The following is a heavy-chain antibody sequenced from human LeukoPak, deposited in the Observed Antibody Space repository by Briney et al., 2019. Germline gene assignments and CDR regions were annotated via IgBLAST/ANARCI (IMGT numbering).Heavy chain of an antibody. CDR3: ASDPRRYCSSTSCYAHWFDP. Sequence: GRSLRLSCAASGFTFSSYAMHWVRQAPGKGLEWVAVISYDGSNKYHADSVKGRFTISRDNSKNTLYLQMNSLRAEDTAVYYCASDPRRYCSSTSCYAHWFDPWGQGTLVTVSS. D-gene: IGHD2-2*01. V-gene: IGHV3-30-3*01. CDR2: ISYDGSNK. CDR1: GFTFSSYA. J-gene: IGHJ5*02.